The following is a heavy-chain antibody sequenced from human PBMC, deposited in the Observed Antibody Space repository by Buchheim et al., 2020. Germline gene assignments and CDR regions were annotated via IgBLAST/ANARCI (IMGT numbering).Heavy chain of an antibody. CDR1: GFTFSSYW. D-gene: IGHD2-15*01. Sequence: EVQLVESGGGLVQPGGSLRLSCAASGFTFSSYWMHWVRQAPGKGLVWVSRINSDGSSTSYADSVKGRFTISRDNTKNTLYLQMNSLRDEDTAVYYCARGDCSGGSCYAYYGMDVWGQGTT. CDR3: ARGDCSGGSCYAYYGMDV. CDR2: INSDGSST. J-gene: IGHJ6*02. V-gene: IGHV3-74*01.